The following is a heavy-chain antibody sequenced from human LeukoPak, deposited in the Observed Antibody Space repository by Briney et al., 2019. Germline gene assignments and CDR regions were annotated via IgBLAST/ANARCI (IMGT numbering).Heavy chain of an antibody. Sequence: PSETLSLTCTVSGGSISSYPWSWIRQPAGKGLDWIGRISTSGITDYNPSLKSRVTMSVDTSKNQFSLKLTSVTAADTAVYHCAKGDWHFDLWGRGTLVTVSS. J-gene: IGHJ2*01. CDR1: GGSISSYP. CDR3: AKGDWHFDL. CDR2: ISTSGIT. V-gene: IGHV4-4*07.